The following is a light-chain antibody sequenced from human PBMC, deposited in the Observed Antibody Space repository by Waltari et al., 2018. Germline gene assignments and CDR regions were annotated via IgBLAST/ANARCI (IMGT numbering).Light chain of an antibody. CDR1: QSVNSN. V-gene: IGKV3-15*01. CDR2: DAS. Sequence: EIVMTQSPATVSVSPGERATLSCRASQSVNSNLAWYQQKPGQAPRLLIYDASTRATGIPARFSGSGFGTEFTLTISSLQSEDIAVYYCQQYYDWRTFGQGTKVEIK. J-gene: IGKJ1*01. CDR3: QQYYDWRT.